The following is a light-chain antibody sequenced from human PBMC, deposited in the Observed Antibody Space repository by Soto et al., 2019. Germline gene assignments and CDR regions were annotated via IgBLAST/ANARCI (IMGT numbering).Light chain of an antibody. V-gene: IGKV3-15*01. CDR1: ESVSRN. J-gene: IGKJ1*01. Sequence: EVVMTQSPATLSVSPGERATLSCRASESVSRNLAWYQQKPGQAPRLLIYDASTRATGIPDRFSGGGSGTEFTLTISSLQSEDFVVYYCQQYGSSYPWTFGQGTKVDIK. CDR3: QQYGSSYPWT. CDR2: DAS.